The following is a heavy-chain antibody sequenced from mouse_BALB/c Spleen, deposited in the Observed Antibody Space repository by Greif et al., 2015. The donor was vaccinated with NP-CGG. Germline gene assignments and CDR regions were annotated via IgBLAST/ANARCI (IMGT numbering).Heavy chain of an antibody. CDR2: IYPGSGNT. V-gene: IGHV1-77*01. CDR1: GYTFTDYY. Sequence: QVQLQQSGAELARPGASVKLSCKASGYTFTDYYINWVKQRTGQGLEWIGEIYPGSGNTYYNEKFKGKATLTADKSSSTAYMQLSSLTSEDSAVYFCARDSRDFDVWGAGTTVTVSS. CDR3: ARDSRDFDV. J-gene: IGHJ1*01.